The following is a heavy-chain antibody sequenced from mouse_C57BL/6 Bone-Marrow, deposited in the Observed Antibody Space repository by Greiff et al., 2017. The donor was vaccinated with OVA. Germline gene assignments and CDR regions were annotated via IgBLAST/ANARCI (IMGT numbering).Heavy chain of an antibody. CDR2: IDPSDSET. CDR3: ARRPDYYGSSYGAY. V-gene: IGHV1-52*01. D-gene: IGHD1-1*01. J-gene: IGHJ3*01. CDR1: GYTFTSYW. Sequence: VQLQQSGAELVRPGSSVKLSCKASGYTFTSYWMHWVKQRPIQGLEWIGNIDPSDSETHYNQKFKDKATLTVDKSSSTAYMQLSSLTSEDSAVDYCARRPDYYGSSYGAYWGQGTLVTVSA.